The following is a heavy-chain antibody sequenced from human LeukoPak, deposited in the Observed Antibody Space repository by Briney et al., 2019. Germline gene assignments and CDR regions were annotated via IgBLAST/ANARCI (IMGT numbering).Heavy chain of an antibody. CDR1: GGSISSYY. CDR2: IYYSGST. Sequence: SETLSLTCTVSGGSISSYYWSWIRQPPGKGLEWIGYIYYSGSTNYNPSLKSRVTMSLDTSKNQFSLKLSSVTAADTAVCYCARDGLYSYGYSYFDYWGQGILVTVSS. V-gene: IGHV4-59*12. CDR3: ARDGLYSYGYSYFDY. J-gene: IGHJ4*02. D-gene: IGHD5-18*01.